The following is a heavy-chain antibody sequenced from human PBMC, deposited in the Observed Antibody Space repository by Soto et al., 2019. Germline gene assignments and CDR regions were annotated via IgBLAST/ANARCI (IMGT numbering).Heavy chain of an antibody. CDR2: ISPYDDNT. CDR3: ARGGYYDSSGSRNYHYYGMDV. D-gene: IGHD3-22*01. J-gene: IGHJ6*02. CDR1: GYIFTSYG. Sequence: QVQVVQSGGEVKEPGASVRVSCKTSGYIFTSYGITWVRQAPGQGLEWLGWISPYDDNTNYAQNLQGRVRMSTDTSTRTAYMELRNLRSDDTAVYYCARGGYYDSSGSRNYHYYGMDVWGQGPTITVSS. V-gene: IGHV1-18*01.